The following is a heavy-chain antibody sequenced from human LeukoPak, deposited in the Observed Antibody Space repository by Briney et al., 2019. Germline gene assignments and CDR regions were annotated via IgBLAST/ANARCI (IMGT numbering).Heavy chain of an antibody. CDR3: ARDFTVTTPLYYYYMDV. Sequence: GASVKVSCKASGGTFSSYTISWVRQAPGPGLEWMGRIIPILGIANYAQKFQGRVTITADKSTSTAYMELSSLRSEDTAVYYCARDFTVTTPLYYYYMDVWGKGTTVTVSS. CDR2: IIPILGIA. J-gene: IGHJ6*03. V-gene: IGHV1-69*04. D-gene: IGHD4-11*01. CDR1: GGTFSSYT.